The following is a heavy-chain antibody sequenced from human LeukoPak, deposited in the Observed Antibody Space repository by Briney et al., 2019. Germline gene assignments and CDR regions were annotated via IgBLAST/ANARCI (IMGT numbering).Heavy chain of an antibody. CDR2: IYSGGTT. D-gene: IGHD6-13*01. Sequence: PGGSLRLSCVASGFTVSNNYMSWVRQAPGKGLKWVSVIYSGGTTYYADSVKGRFTISRDNSKNTLYLQMNSLRAEDTAVYYCARGPPGYSSNWYDYWGQGTLVTVSS. V-gene: IGHV3-66*01. J-gene: IGHJ4*02. CDR3: ARGPPGYSSNWYDY. CDR1: GFTVSNNY.